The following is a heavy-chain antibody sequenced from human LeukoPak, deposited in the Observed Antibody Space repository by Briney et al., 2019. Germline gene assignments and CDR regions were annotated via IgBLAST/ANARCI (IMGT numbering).Heavy chain of an antibody. CDR3: AKDGVTMIVVLTG. CDR1: GFSFRAYG. J-gene: IGHJ4*02. V-gene: IGHV3-33*06. Sequence: GRSLRLSCAASGFSFRAYGMHWVRQAPGKGLEWVAVIWYDGSNKYYADSVKGRFTISRDNSKNTLYLQMNSLRAEDTAVYYCAKDGVTMIVVLTGWGQGTLVTVSS. CDR2: IWYDGSNK. D-gene: IGHD3-22*01.